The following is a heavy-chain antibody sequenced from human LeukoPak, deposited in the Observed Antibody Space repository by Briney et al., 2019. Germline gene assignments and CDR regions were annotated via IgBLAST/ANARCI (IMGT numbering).Heavy chain of an antibody. CDR3: ARGFLEWLFFDY. V-gene: IGHV4-31*03. D-gene: IGHD3-3*01. Sequence: TLSLTCTVSGGSISRGGYYWSWIRQHPGKGLEWIGYIYYSGSTYYNPSLKSRVTISVDTSKNQFSLKLSSVTAADTAVYYCARGFLEWLFFDYWGQGTLVTVSS. CDR1: GGSISRGGYY. CDR2: IYYSGST. J-gene: IGHJ4*02.